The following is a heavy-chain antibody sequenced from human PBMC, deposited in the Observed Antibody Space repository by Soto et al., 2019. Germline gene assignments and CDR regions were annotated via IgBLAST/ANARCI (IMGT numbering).Heavy chain of an antibody. D-gene: IGHD6-19*01. V-gene: IGHV3-23*01. CDR3: AKDEGSGWYYFDY. J-gene: IGHJ4*02. Sequence: EVQLLESGGGLVQPGGSLRLSCAASGFTFSSYAMNWVRQAPGKGLEWVSSISGTSGRTYYADSVEGRFTISRDNSKNTLYLQIDSLRAEDTAAYYCAKDEGSGWYYFDYWGQGTLVSVSS. CDR2: ISGTSGRT. CDR1: GFTFSSYA.